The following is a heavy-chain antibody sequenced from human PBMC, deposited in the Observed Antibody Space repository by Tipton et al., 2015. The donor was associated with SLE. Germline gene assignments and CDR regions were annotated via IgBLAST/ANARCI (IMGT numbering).Heavy chain of an antibody. CDR3: AREVPAGWFGELPNWCDP. V-gene: IGHV4-59*01. D-gene: IGHD3-10*01. CDR2: IYYSGST. CDR1: GGSISSYY. Sequence: LRLSCTVSGGSISSYYWSWIRQPPGKGLEWIGYIYYSGSTNYNPSLKSRVTISVDTSKNQFSLKLSSVTAADTAVYYCAREVPAGWFGELPNWCDPWGQGTLVTVSS. J-gene: IGHJ5*02.